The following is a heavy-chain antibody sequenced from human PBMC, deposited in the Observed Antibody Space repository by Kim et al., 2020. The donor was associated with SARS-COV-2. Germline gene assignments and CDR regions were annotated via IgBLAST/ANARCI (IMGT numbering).Heavy chain of an antibody. J-gene: IGHJ6*02. CDR1: VYTFTNYV. CDR3: VRSNYYGMDV. CDR2: INTNTGNP. Sequence: SVKVSCKASVYTFTNYVLNWVRQAPGQGLEGMGWINTNTGNPTYAQGFTGRFVFSLDTSVSTAYLQVSSLKAEDTAVYYCVRSNYYGMDVWCQWTTVT. V-gene: IGHV7-4-1*02.